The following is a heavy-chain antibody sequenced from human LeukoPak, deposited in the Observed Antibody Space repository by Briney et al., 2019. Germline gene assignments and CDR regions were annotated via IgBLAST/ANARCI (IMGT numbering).Heavy chain of an antibody. CDR1: GYTFTSYW. J-gene: IGHJ6*02. CDR2: IYPGDSDT. V-gene: IGHV5-51*01. D-gene: IGHD5-24*01. Sequence: GEPLKISCQGSGYTFTSYWIGWARQMPGKGLEWMGIIYPGDSDTRYSPSFQGQVTISADKSISTAYLQWSSLKASDTAMYYCARHRDTTSLYYYGMDVWGQGTTVTVSS. CDR3: ARHRDTTSLYYYGMDV.